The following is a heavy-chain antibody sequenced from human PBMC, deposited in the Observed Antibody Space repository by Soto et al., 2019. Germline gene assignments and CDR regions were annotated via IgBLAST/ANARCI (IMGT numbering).Heavy chain of an antibody. V-gene: IGHV4-34*01. Sequence: SETLSLTCAVYGGSFSGYYWSWVRQPPGKGLEWIGEINHSGSTNYNPSLKSRVTISVDTSKNQFSLKLSSVTAADTAVYYCARAYSISAWWGNWFDPWGQGTLVTVS. CDR2: INHSGST. CDR1: GGSFSGYY. CDR3: ARAYSISAWWGNWFDP. D-gene: IGHD6-13*01. J-gene: IGHJ5*02.